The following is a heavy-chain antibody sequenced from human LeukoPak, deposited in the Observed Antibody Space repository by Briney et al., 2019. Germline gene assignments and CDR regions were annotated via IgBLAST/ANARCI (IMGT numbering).Heavy chain of an antibody. D-gene: IGHD3-10*01. CDR1: GGSISSGDYY. CDR3: ARDRNYYGSGMDV. Sequence: KPPQTLSLTCTVSGGSISSGDYYWNWIRQHPGKGLEWIGSIYYSGSTYYNPSLKSRVTISVGTSENQFSLKLSSVTAADTAVYYCARDRNYYGSGMDVWGQGTTVTVSS. J-gene: IGHJ6*02. CDR2: IYYSGST. V-gene: IGHV4-31*03.